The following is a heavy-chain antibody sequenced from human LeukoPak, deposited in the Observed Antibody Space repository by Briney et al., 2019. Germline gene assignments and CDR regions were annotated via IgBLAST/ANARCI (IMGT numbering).Heavy chain of an antibody. D-gene: IGHD2-21*02. V-gene: IGHV4-39*01. Sequence: PSETLSLTCTVSGGSISSYYWGWIRQPPGKGLEWIGSIYYSGSTYYNPSLKSRVTISVDTSKNQFSLKLSSVTAADTAVYYCAWGLRTRIDIWGQGTMVTVSS. CDR1: GGSISSYY. CDR2: IYYSGST. CDR3: AWGLRTRIDI. J-gene: IGHJ3*02.